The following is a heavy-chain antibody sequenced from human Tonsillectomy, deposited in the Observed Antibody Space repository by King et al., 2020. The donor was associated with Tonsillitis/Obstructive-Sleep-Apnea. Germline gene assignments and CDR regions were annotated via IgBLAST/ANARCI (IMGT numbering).Heavy chain of an antibody. D-gene: IGHD3-3*01. Sequence: VQLQQWGAGLLKPSETLSLTCAVYGGSFSGYYWSWIRQPPGKGLEWIGEINHSGSTNYNPSLKSRVTISVDTSKNQFSLKLSSVTAADTAVYYCARAGGDDFWSGYYTGIEPWGQGTLVTVSS. CDR3: ARAGGDDFWSGYYTGIEP. CDR1: GGSFSGYY. V-gene: IGHV4-34*01. CDR2: INHSGST. J-gene: IGHJ5*02.